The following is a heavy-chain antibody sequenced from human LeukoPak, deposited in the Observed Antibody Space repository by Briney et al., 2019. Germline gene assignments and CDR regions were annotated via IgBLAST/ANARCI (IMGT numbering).Heavy chain of an antibody. CDR3: VRDNYGGILDF. CDR2: VLYNGSKK. CDR1: GFTFTRYT. V-gene: IGHV3-30*04. J-gene: IGHJ4*02. Sequence: PGGSLRLSCAASGFTFTRYTIHWVRQAPGKGLEWVALVLYNGSKKYYADSVKGRFTLSRDNSKNTLSLEMNALRGDDTAVYYCVRDNYGGILDFWGQGTLVTVSS. D-gene: IGHD2-21*01.